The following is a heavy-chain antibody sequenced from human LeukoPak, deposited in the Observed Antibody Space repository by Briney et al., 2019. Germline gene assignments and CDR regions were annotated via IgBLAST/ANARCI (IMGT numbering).Heavy chain of an antibody. V-gene: IGHV1-2*02. Sequence: SVKVSCKASGYIFTDYYIHWVRQAPGQGREWMGWINPDSGGTNYAQKFQGRVTMTRYTSITTVYMELSRLTYDDTAVFYCTREARAGNWFDPWGQGTLVTVSS. J-gene: IGHJ5*02. CDR3: TREARAGNWFDP. CDR2: INPDSGGT. D-gene: IGHD5-12*01. CDR1: GYIFTDYY.